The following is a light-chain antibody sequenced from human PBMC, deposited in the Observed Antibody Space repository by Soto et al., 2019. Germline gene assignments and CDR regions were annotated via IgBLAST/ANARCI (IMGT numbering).Light chain of an antibody. CDR1: QSVSSSY. CDR3: QHYGSSPRK. J-gene: IGKJ1*01. CDR2: GAS. V-gene: IGKV3-20*01. Sequence: EIVLTQSPGTLSLSPGERATLSCRASQSVSSSYLAWYQQKPGQAPRLIFYGASSRATGITDRFSGSGSGTDFTLTISRLEPEDFAVYYCQHYGSSPRKFGQGTKVEIK.